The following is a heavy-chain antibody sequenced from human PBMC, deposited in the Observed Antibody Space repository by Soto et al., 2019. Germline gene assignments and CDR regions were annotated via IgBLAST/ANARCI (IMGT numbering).Heavy chain of an antibody. Sequence: LRLSCAASGFTFSSYAMHWVRQAPGKGLEWVAVISYDGSNKYYADSVKGRFTISRDNSKNTLYLQMNSLRAEDTGVYYCAGYSSGWFTVGFDPWGQGTLVTVSS. J-gene: IGHJ5*02. CDR2: ISYDGSNK. V-gene: IGHV3-30-3*01. CDR3: AGYSSGWFTVGFDP. D-gene: IGHD6-19*01. CDR1: GFTFSSYA.